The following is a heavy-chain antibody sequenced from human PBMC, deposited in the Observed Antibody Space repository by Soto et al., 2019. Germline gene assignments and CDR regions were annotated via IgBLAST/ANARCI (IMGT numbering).Heavy chain of an antibody. J-gene: IGHJ4*02. D-gene: IGHD5-18*01. CDR1: GGSISSYY. Sequence: PSETLSLTCTVSGGSISSYYWSWVRQPPGKGLEWIGYSYYTGSTNYNPSLKSRVTISVDTSKNQFSLKLSSVTAADTAVYYCASGRGYSYGSFDYWGQGTLVTVSS. CDR2: SYYTGST. V-gene: IGHV4-59*01. CDR3: ASGRGYSYGSFDY.